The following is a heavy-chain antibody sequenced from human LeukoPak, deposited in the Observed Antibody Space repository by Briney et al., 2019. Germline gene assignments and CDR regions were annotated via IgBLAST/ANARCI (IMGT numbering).Heavy chain of an antibody. Sequence: GGSLRLSCVGSGITFSTYWMHWVRRAPGRGLVWVSGINTDGSTTSYADSVKGRLTIFRDNAKNTLYLQMSSLRAEDTAVYYCAKETGYDVDLDYWRQGAPVTVSS. CDR2: INTDGSTT. V-gene: IGHV3-74*01. CDR1: GITFSTYW. D-gene: IGHD5-12*01. J-gene: IGHJ4*02. CDR3: AKETGYDVDLDY.